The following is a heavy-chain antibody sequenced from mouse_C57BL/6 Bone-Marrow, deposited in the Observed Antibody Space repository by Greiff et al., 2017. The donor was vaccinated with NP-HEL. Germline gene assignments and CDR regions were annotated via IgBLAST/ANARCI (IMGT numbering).Heavy chain of an antibody. CDR2: ISNLAYSI. CDR3: ARRGAMDY. V-gene: IGHV5-15*01. CDR1: GFTFSDYG. Sequence: EVQGVESGGGLVQPGGSLKLSCAASGFTFSDYGMAWVRQAPRKGPEWVAFISNLAYSIYYADTVTGRFTISRENAKNTRYLEMSSLRSEDTAMYYCARRGAMDYWGQGTSVTVSS. J-gene: IGHJ4*01.